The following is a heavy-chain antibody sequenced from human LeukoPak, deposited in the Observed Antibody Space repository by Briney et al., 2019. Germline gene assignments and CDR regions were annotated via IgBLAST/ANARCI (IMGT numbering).Heavy chain of an antibody. CDR1: GGSISSYY. Sequence: SETLSLTCTVSGGSISSYYWSWIRQPPGKGLEWIGYIYYSGSTNYNPSLKSRVTISVDTSKNQFSLKLSSVTAADTAVYYCARDDLSRWHSWGQGTLVTVSS. D-gene: IGHD4-23*01. CDR2: IYYSGST. J-gene: IGHJ4*02. V-gene: IGHV4-59*01. CDR3: ARDDLSRWHS.